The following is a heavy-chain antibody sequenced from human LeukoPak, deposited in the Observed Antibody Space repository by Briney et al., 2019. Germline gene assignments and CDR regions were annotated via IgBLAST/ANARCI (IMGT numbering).Heavy chain of an antibody. CDR1: GGSISSGSYY. V-gene: IGHV4-61*02. CDR3: ARGTNYYGSGSYYNSHYYYYMDV. CDR2: IYTSGST. D-gene: IGHD3-10*01. J-gene: IGHJ6*03. Sequence: SQTLSLTCTVSGGSISSGSYYWSWIRQPAGKGLEWIGRIYTSGSTNYNPSLKSRVTISVDTSKNQFSLKLSSVTAADTAVYYCARGTNYYGSGSYYNSHYYYYMDVWGKGTTVTVSS.